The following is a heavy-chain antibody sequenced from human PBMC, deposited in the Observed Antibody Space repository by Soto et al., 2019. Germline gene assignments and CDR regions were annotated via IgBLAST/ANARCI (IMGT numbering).Heavy chain of an antibody. D-gene: IGHD3-22*01. CDR1: GGLLSSYA. Sequence: QVQLVQSGAEVKRPGSSVKVSCKTSGGLLSSYAISWVRQAPGQGLEWMGGSIPTFGTTVYAQNFQGRVSITADRSTGTAYLVLRGLRSQDTAVYYCARGINDYYDGTGPSWDDAFDIWGQGTMVTVSS. CDR2: SIPTFGTT. J-gene: IGHJ3*02. V-gene: IGHV1-69*06. CDR3: ARGINDYYDGTGPSWDDAFDI.